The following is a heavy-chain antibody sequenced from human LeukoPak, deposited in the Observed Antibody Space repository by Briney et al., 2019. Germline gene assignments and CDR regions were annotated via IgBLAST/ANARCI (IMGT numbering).Heavy chain of an antibody. J-gene: IGHJ4*02. V-gene: IGHV5-51*01. CDR1: GYSFTNYW. D-gene: IGHD2/OR15-2a*01. Sequence: GESLKISCKGFGYSFTNYWIGWVRQMPGKGLEWMGIIYPGDSDTTYSPSFQGQVTISADKSINTAYLQWSSLKASDTAMYYCARQGCNSMSCSDYWGQGTLVTVSS. CDR2: IYPGDSDT. CDR3: ARQGCNSMSCSDY.